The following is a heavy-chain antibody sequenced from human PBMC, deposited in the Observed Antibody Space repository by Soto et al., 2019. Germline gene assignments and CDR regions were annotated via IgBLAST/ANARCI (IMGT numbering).Heavy chain of an antibody. D-gene: IGHD5-18*01. CDR2: IYSGGST. J-gene: IGHJ6*02. Sequence: GGSLRLSCAASGFTVSSNYMSWVRQAPGKGLEWVSVIYSGGSTYYADSVKGRFTISRDNSKNTLYLQMNSLRAEDTAVYYCARAGQLWLGMDVWGQGTTVTVSS. V-gene: IGHV3-53*01. CDR1: GFTVSSNY. CDR3: ARAGQLWLGMDV.